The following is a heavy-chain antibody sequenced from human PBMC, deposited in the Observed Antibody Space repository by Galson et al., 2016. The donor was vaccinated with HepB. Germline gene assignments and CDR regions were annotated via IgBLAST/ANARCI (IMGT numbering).Heavy chain of an antibody. CDR1: GISFSTYW. J-gene: IGHJ4*02. V-gene: IGHV3-7*03. CDR3: ARAIAAAGNFDY. CDR2: INKDGSEK. Sequence: SLRLSCAASGISFSTYWMNWVRLAPGKGLQWVATINKDGSEKYYVDSVKGRFSISRADANNSVYLEMSSLRAEDTAVYFCARAIAAAGNFDYWGQGTLVTVSS. D-gene: IGHD6-13*01.